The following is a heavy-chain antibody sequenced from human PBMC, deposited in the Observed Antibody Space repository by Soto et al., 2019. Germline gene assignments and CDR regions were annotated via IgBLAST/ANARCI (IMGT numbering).Heavy chain of an antibody. J-gene: IGHJ4*02. V-gene: IGHV5-51*01. CDR2: IYPGDSDT. D-gene: IGHD3-3*01. CDR3: ARQTPHRWGGNRSLFWSGDLAY. Sequence: GESLKISCKASGYSFPDFWIAWVRQVPGKGLECLGLIYPGDSDTKYSPSFQGQVTISVDKSINTAYLQMSSLKASDTATYYCARQTPHRWGGNRSLFWSGDLAYWGQGSLVTVSS. CDR1: GYSFPDFW.